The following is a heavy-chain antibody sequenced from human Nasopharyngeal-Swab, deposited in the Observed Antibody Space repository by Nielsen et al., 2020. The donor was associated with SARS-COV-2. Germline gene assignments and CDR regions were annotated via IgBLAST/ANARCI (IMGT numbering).Heavy chain of an antibody. D-gene: IGHD2-2*01. Sequence: SETLSLTCTVSGGSISSYYWTWIRQPPGKGLECIGYISYSGSTNYNPSLKSRVTISVDTSKNQFSLKLSSVTAADTAVYYCMRRTLSSSGYYFDYWGQGTLVTVSS. CDR1: GGSISSYY. V-gene: IGHV4-59*08. CDR3: MRRTLSSSGYYFDY. CDR2: ISYSGST. J-gene: IGHJ4*02.